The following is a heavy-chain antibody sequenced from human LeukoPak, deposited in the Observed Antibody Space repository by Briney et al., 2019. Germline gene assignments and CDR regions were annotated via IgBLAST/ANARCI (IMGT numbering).Heavy chain of an antibody. D-gene: IGHD1-26*01. Sequence: GGSLRLSCAASGFTVSSIHMVWVRQAPGKGLEWVSVIYSGGSTYYADSVKGRFTISRDNSKNTLYLQMNSLRAEDTAVYYCARAWELPHYFDYWGQGTLVTVSS. CDR3: ARAWELPHYFDY. V-gene: IGHV3-53*01. J-gene: IGHJ4*02. CDR1: GFTVSSIH. CDR2: IYSGGST.